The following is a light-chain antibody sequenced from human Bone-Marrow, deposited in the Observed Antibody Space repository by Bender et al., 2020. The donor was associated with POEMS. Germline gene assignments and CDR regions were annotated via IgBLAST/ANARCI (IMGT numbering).Light chain of an antibody. Sequence: QSALTQPASVSGSPGQSITISCTGTSSDVGGYNYVSWYQQHPGKTPKLVIYDVSNRPSGVSNRFSASKSGNTASLTISGLQSEDEAVYYCAVWDDSLNGWVFGGGTKLTVL. CDR1: SSDVGGYNY. CDR2: DVS. V-gene: IGLV2-14*03. CDR3: AVWDDSLNGWV. J-gene: IGLJ3*02.